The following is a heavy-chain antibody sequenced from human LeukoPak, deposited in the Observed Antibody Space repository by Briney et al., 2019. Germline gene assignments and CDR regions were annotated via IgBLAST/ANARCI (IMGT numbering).Heavy chain of an antibody. J-gene: IGHJ4*02. CDR2: VSGNGGTT. V-gene: IGHV3-64D*06. CDR3: ARVRYFDWFIRPVDY. D-gene: IGHD3-9*01. CDR1: GFTFSRYP. Sequence: SGGSLRLSCSASGFTFSRYPMHWVRQAPGKGLEYVSAVSGNGGTTYYADSVKGRFTISRDNSKNTLYLQISSLRPEDTAVYYCARVRYFDWFIRPVDYWGQGTLVTVSS.